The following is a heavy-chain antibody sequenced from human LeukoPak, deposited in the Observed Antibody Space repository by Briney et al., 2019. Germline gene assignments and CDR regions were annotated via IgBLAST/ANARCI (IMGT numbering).Heavy chain of an antibody. J-gene: IGHJ4*02. CDR3: ARLTPPFDY. CDR2: ISSSSSYT. CDR1: GFTFSDYY. Sequence: PGGSLRLSCAASGFTFSDYYMSWIRQAPGKGLEWVSYISSSSSYTNYADSVKGRFTISRDNAKNTLYLQMNSLRAEDTAVYYCARLTPPFDYWGQGTLVTVSS. D-gene: IGHD3-16*01. V-gene: IGHV3-11*06.